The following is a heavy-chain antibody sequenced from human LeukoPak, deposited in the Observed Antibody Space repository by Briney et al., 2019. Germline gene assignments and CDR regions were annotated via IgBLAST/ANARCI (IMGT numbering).Heavy chain of an antibody. CDR1: GGSSSGYY. J-gene: IGHJ4*02. CDR3: ARSRDYGGKPFSW. CDR2: INHSGST. Sequence: SETLSLTCAVYGGSSSGYYWSWIRQPPGKGLEWIGEINHSGSTNYNPSLKSRVTISVDTSKNQFSLKLSSVTAADTAVYYCARSRDYGGKPFSWWGQGTLVTVSS. D-gene: IGHD4-23*01. V-gene: IGHV4-34*01.